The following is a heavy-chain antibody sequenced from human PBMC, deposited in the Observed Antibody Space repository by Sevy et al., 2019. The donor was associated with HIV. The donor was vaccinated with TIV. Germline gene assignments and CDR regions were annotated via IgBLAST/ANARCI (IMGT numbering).Heavy chain of an antibody. Sequence: GSLRLSCAASGFTFSSYWMSWVRQVPGKGLEWIGEINESGITYYNPSLKSRVTISVDTSKKQFSLKLNSVTAVDSAVYFCARSPPVVVVPGAPSWFDPWGQGTLVTVSS. D-gene: IGHD2-2*01. CDR1: GFTFSSYW. CDR2: INESGIT. CDR3: ARSPPVVVVPGAPSWFDP. J-gene: IGHJ5*02. V-gene: IGHV4-34*08.